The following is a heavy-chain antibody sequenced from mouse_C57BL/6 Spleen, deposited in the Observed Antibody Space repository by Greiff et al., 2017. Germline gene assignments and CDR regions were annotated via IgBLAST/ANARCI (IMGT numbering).Heavy chain of an antibody. CDR3: ARNSFITTEGYFGV. Sequence: EVKLMESEGGLVQPGSSMKLSCTASGFTFSDYYMAWVRQVPEKGLEWVANINYDGSSTDYLDSLKSRFIISRDNAKNILYLQMSSLKSEDTATYYCARNSFITTEGYFGVWGTGTTVTVSS. D-gene: IGHD1-2*01. CDR1: GFTFSDYY. J-gene: IGHJ1*03. V-gene: IGHV5-16*01. CDR2: INYDGSST.